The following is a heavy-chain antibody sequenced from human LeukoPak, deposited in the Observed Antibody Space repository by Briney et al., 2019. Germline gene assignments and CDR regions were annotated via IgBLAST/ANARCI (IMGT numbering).Heavy chain of an antibody. CDR2: IYSTTTYI. CDR3: ARDQFIHAFDI. CDR1: GFTFSSYS. Sequence: PGGSLRPSCAASGFTFSSYSMNWVRQAPGKGLEWVSSIYSTTTYIYYADSVKGRFTISRDNAENSLYLQMNSLRAEDTAVYYCARDQFIHAFDIWGQGTMVTVSS. J-gene: IGHJ3*02. D-gene: IGHD5-24*01. V-gene: IGHV3-21*01.